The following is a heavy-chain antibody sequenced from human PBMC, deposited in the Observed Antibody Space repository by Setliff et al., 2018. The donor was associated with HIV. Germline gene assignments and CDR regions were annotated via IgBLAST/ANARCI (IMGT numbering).Heavy chain of an antibody. D-gene: IGHD1-26*01. CDR3: ARGGSYWGDAFDI. CDR1: GYTFTNYG. Sequence: ASVKVSCKASGYTFTNYGVSWVRQAPGQGLEWMGWISTFDRSINYDDKFEGRITMTTDTSTSTAYMELRGLRSDDTAVYYCARGGSYWGDAFDIWGQGTMVTVSS. J-gene: IGHJ3*02. CDR2: ISTFDRSI. V-gene: IGHV1-18*01.